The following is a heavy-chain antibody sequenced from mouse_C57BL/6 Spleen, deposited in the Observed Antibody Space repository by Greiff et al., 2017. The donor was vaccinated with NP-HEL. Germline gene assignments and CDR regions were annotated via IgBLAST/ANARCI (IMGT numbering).Heavy chain of an antibody. CDR2: IDPSDSYT. CDR3: ARNYDYDEVDY. D-gene: IGHD2-4*01. J-gene: IGHJ2*01. CDR1: GYNFTSYW. Sequence: QVQLQQPGAELVKPGASVKLSCKASGYNFTSYWMQWVKQRPGQGLEWIGEIDPSDSYTNYNQKFKGKATLTVDTSSSTAYMQLSSLTSEDSAVYYCARNYDYDEVDYWGQGTTLTVSS. V-gene: IGHV1-50*01.